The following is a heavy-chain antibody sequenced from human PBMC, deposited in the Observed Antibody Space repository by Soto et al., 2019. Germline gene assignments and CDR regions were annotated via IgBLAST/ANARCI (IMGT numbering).Heavy chain of an antibody. CDR2: ISGRGGST. CDR3: AKGPYSSSLVLLDY. Sequence: GGSLRLSCAASGFTFSSYAMSWVRQAPGKGLEWVSAISGRGGSTYYADSVKGRFTISRDNSKNTLYLQMNSLRAEDTAVYYCAKGPYSSSLVLLDYWGQGTLVTVSS. CDR1: GFTFSSYA. D-gene: IGHD6-13*01. J-gene: IGHJ4*02. V-gene: IGHV3-23*01.